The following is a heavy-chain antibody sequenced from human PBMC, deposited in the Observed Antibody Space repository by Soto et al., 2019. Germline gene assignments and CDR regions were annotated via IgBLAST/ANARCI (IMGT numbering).Heavy chain of an antibody. D-gene: IGHD2-2*01. CDR2: ISYDGSNK. Sequence: VQLVESGGGVVQPGRSLRLSCAASGFTFSSNGMHWVRQAPGKGLEWVAIISYDGSNKYYADSVKGRLTISRDNSKNKLYRQMNSLRVEDTAVYFCAKEGYCSTTSCYYGDFDYWGQGTLVTVSS. CDR1: GFTFSSNG. V-gene: IGHV3-30*18. CDR3: AKEGYCSTTSCYYGDFDY. J-gene: IGHJ4*02.